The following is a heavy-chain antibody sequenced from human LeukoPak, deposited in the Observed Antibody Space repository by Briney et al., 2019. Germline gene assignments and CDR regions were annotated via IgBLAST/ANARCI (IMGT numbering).Heavy chain of an antibody. V-gene: IGHV3-23*01. Sequence: LPGGSLRLSCAASGFTFSSYAMSWVRQAPGKGLEWVSAISGSGGSTYYADSVKGRFTISRDNAKNSLYLQMNSLRAEDTAVYYCARDYYNSSGYYHFGGNYWGQGTLVTVSS. J-gene: IGHJ4*02. CDR2: ISGSGGST. CDR3: ARDYYNSSGYYHFGGNY. CDR1: GFTFSSYA. D-gene: IGHD3-22*01.